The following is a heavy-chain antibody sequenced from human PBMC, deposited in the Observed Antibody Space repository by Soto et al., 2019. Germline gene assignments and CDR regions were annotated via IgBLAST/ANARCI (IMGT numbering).Heavy chain of an antibody. D-gene: IGHD3-22*01. CDR3: AKDQTMIVVVINEYFQH. J-gene: IGHJ1*01. Sequence: PGGSLRLSCAASGFTFSSYAMSWVRQAPGKGLEWVSAISGSGGSTYYADSVKGRFTISRDNSKNTLYLQMNSLRAEDTAVYYCAKDQTMIVVVINEYFQHWGQGTLVTVSS. CDR2: ISGSGGST. CDR1: GFTFSSYA. V-gene: IGHV3-23*01.